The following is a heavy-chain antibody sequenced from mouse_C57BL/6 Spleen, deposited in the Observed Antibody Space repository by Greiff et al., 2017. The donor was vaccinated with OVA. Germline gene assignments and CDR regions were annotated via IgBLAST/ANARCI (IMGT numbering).Heavy chain of an antibody. D-gene: IGHD1-1*02. CDR1: GFSLTSYG. CDR3: ARSLWSFYAMDY. J-gene: IGHJ4*01. CDR2: IWSGGST. Sequence: VMLVESGPGLVQPSQSLSITCTVSGFSLTSYGVHWVRQSPGKGLEWLGVIWSGGSTDYNAAFISRLSISKDNSKSQVFCKMNSLQADDTAIYYCARSLWSFYAMDYWGQGTSVTVSS. V-gene: IGHV2-2*01.